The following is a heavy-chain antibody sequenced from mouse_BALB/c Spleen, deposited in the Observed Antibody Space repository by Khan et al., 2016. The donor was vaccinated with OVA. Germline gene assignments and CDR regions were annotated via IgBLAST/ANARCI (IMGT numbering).Heavy chain of an antibody. CDR2: ISSGGNT. Sequence: EVELVESGGGLVQPGGFLKLSCTASGFTFSNYAMSWVRQTPEKRLEWVASISSGGNTYYPDSVKGRFAISRDNARNILSLQMSSLRAEDTAMYYCARDYWCTYWGQGTLVTVSA. J-gene: IGHJ3*01. V-gene: IGHV5-6-5*01. CDR1: GFTFSNYA. CDR3: ARDYWCTY.